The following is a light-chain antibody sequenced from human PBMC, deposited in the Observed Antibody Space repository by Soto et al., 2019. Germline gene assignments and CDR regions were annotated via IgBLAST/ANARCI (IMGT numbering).Light chain of an antibody. CDR2: AAS. Sequence: DIQMTQSPSSMSASVGDRVTITCRASQSISAYLHWYQQKPGKAPKLLIYAASSLQSGAPSRFSGSGSGTDFTLTISSLQPEDFATYYCQESYSTPSVTFGPGTKVDIK. CDR1: QSISAY. V-gene: IGKV1-39*01. CDR3: QESYSTPSVT. J-gene: IGKJ3*01.